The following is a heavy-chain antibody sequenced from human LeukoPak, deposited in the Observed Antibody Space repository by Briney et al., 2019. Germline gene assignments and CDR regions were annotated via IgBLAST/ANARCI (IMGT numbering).Heavy chain of an antibody. CDR1: GGSISSSSYY. CDR2: IYYSGST. V-gene: IGHV4-39*01. Sequence: PSETLSLTCTVSGGSISSSSYYWGWIRQPPGKGLEWIGSIYYSGSTYYNPSLKSRVTISVDTSKNQFSLKLSSVTAADTAAYYCARREYLSGSYYPPFDYWGQGTLVTVSS. CDR3: ARREYLSGSYYPPFDY. D-gene: IGHD1-26*01. J-gene: IGHJ4*02.